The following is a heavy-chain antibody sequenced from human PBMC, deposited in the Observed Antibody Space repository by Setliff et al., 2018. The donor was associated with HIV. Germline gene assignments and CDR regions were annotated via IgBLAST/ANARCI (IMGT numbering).Heavy chain of an antibody. D-gene: IGHD3-10*01. CDR2: ISGSGDDT. V-gene: IGHV3-23*01. J-gene: IGHJ4*02. Sequence: GGSLRLSCAASGFTFTSYPMGWVRQAPGKGLEWVSAISGSGDDTLYADSVKGRFTISSDNSKNTLYLQMNSLRAGGTAVYYCAQLSVPYQYGSVPTGVMKYWGQGALVTVSS. CDR3: AQLSVPYQYGSVPTGVMKY. CDR1: GFTFTSYP.